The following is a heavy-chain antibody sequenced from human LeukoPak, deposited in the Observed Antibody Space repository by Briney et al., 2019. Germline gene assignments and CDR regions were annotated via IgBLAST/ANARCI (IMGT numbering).Heavy chain of an antibody. J-gene: IGHJ4*02. D-gene: IGHD7-27*01. CDR1: GLTFSSYS. CDR2: ISSSSGTI. Sequence: GGSLRLSCAASGLTFSSYSMNWVRQAPGKGLEWVSYISSSSGTIYYADSVRGRFTISRDNAKNSLYLQMNSLRDEDTAVYYCASGIWGSSYYFDYWGQGTLVTVSS. V-gene: IGHV3-48*02. CDR3: ASGIWGSSYYFDY.